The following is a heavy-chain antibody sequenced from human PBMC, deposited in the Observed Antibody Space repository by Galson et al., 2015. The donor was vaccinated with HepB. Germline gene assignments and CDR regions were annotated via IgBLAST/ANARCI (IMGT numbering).Heavy chain of an antibody. CDR1: GFTFSGSA. D-gene: IGHD3-10*01. J-gene: IGHJ4*02. CDR3: RSTEGEFIDY. Sequence: SLRLFCAASGFTFSGSAMHWVRQASGKGLEWVGRIRSKANSYATSYAASVKGRFTISRDDSKNTAYLQMNSLKTEDTAVYYCRSTEGEFIDYWGQGTLVTVSS. V-gene: IGHV3-73*01. CDR2: IRSKANSYAT.